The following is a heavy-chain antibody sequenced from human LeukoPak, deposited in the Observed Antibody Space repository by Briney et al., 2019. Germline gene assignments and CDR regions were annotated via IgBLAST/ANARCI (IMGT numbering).Heavy chain of an antibody. Sequence: ASVKVSCKASGYTFTSYGISWVRQAPGQGLEWMGWISAYNGNTNYAQKLQGRVTMTTDTSTSTAYMELRSLRSDDTAVYYCARGSLYYDFWSGYESHFDYWGQGTLVTVSS. D-gene: IGHD3-3*01. V-gene: IGHV1-18*01. CDR2: ISAYNGNT. CDR3: ARGSLYYDFWSGYESHFDY. J-gene: IGHJ4*02. CDR1: GYTFTSYG.